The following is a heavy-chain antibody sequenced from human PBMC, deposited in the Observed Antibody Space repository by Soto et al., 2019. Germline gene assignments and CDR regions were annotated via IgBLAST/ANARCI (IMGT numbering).Heavy chain of an antibody. V-gene: IGHV4-34*01. CDR2: INHSGST. Sequence: PSETLSLTCAVYGGSFSGYYWSWIRQPPGKGLEWIGEINHSGSTNYNPSLKSRVTISVDTSKNQFSLKLSSVTAADTAVYYCARGLAGRSGYYTSGQYYYYGMEVWGQGATVTVSS. D-gene: IGHD3-3*01. CDR1: GGSFSGYY. J-gene: IGHJ6*02. CDR3: ARGLAGRSGYYTSGQYYYYGMEV.